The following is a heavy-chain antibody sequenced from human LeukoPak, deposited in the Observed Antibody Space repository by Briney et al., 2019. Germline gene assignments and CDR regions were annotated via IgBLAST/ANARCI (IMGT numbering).Heavy chain of an antibody. CDR3: ARLLGAYYYDSSGYYGYFQH. D-gene: IGHD3-22*01. J-gene: IGHJ1*01. CDR2: IYPGDSDT. Sequence: GESLKISCKGSGYSFTSYWIGWVRQMPGEGLEWMGIIYPGDSDTRYSPSFQGQVTISADKSISTAYLQWSSLKASDTAMYYCARLLGAYYYDSSGYYGYFQHWGQGTLVTVSS. CDR1: GYSFTSYW. V-gene: IGHV5-51*01.